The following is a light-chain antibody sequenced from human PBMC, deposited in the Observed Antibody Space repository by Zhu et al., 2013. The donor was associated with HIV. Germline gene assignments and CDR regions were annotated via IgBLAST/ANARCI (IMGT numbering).Light chain of an antibody. CDR3: QQYDGYPLT. CDR2: GAS. J-gene: IGKJ4*01. Sequence: EIVMTQSPATLSVSPGERATLSCRASESVSSNLAWHQQKPGQAPRLLIYGASTRATGIPARFSGSGSGTEFTLTISSLQSEDFAAYYCQQYDGYPLTFGGGTKVEIK. CDR1: ESVSSN. V-gene: IGKV3-15*01.